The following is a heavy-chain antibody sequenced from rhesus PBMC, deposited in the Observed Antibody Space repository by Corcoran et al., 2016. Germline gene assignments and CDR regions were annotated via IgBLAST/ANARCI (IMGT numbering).Heavy chain of an antibody. J-gene: IGHJ4*01. CDR3: ARDRGYNIWTGYFDY. CDR2: IQIKANGEKT. D-gene: IGHD3-3*01. V-gene: IGHV3-116*02. CDR1: GFTFSDYY. Sequence: EVRLVESGGGLVQPGGSLRLSCAASGFTFSDYYRSWVRQAPGKGPEWVGFIQIKANGEKTESAPSVKGQFTISIDDSKSIASLQMNSLKTEDTAVYYCARDRGYNIWTGYFDYWGQGVLVTVSS.